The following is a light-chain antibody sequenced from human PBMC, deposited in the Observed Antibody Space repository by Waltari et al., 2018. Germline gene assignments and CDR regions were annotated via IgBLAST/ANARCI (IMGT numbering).Light chain of an antibody. V-gene: IGKV4-1*01. CDR1: QSVLYSSNNKND. CDR3: QQYYTTPMYT. CDR2: WAS. J-gene: IGKJ2*01. Sequence: DIVMTQSPDSLAVALGERATINLKSSQSVLYSSNNKNDLAWYQQKPGQPPKLLIYWASTRESGVPDRFSGSGSGTDFTLTISSLQAEDVAVYYCQQYYTTPMYTFGQGTKLEIK.